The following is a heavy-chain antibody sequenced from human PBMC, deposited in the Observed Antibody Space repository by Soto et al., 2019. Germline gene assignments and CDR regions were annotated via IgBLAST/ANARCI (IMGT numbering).Heavy chain of an antibody. CDR3: ARGYCSGGSCYSVYYYYGMDV. Sequence: GGSLRLPCAASGFTFSSYAMHWVRQAPGKGLEWVAVISYDGSNKYYADSVKGRFTISRDNSKNTLYLQMNSLRAEDTAVYYCARGYCSGGSCYSVYYYYGMDVWGQGTTVTVSS. CDR1: GFTFSSYA. V-gene: IGHV3-30-3*01. J-gene: IGHJ6*02. D-gene: IGHD2-15*01. CDR2: ISYDGSNK.